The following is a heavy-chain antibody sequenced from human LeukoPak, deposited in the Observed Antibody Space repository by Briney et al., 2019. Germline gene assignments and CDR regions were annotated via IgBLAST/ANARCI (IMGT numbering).Heavy chain of an antibody. V-gene: IGHV1-8*03. Sequence: ASVKVSCKASGYTFTRYDINWVRQATGQGLEWMGWMNPNSGNTGNAQKFQGRVTITRNTSISTAYMELSSLRSEDTAVYYCARGVTTVTHYFDYWGQGTLVTVSS. J-gene: IGHJ4*02. CDR3: ARGVTTVTHYFDY. CDR1: GYTFTRYD. D-gene: IGHD4-17*01. CDR2: MNPNSGNT.